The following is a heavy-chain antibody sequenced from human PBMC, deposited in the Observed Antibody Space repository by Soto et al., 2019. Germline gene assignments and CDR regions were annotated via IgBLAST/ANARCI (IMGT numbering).Heavy chain of an antibody. V-gene: IGHV1-18*01. CDR1: GYTFTSYG. CDR3: ARMGDVPYYYYGMDV. D-gene: IGHD3-16*01. Sequence: QVQLVQSGAEVKKPGASVKVSCKASGYTFTSYGISWVRQAPGQGLEWTGWINGYNGNTNHAQKLQGRVTMSTDTSTSTAYMELRSLRSDDSAVYYCARMGDVPYYYYGMDVWGQGTTVTVSS. CDR2: INGYNGNT. J-gene: IGHJ6*02.